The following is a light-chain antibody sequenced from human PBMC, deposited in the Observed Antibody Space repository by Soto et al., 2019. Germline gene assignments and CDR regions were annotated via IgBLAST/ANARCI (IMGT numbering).Light chain of an antibody. CDR3: TSYTRSSTLV. CDR2: DVS. V-gene: IGLV2-14*03. CDR1: SSDVGGYSY. Sequence: QSALTQPASVSGSPGQSISISCTGASSDVGGYSYVSWYQHHPNKAPKLIIYDVSYRPSGISNRFSGSKSGNTASLTISGLQAEDEADYYCTSYTRSSTLVFGGGTQLTVL. J-gene: IGLJ2*01.